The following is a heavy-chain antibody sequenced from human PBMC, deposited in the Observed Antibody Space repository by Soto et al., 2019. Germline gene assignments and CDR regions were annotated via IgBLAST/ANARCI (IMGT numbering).Heavy chain of an antibody. CDR3: AKATWGYWYFDL. CDR1: GFIFRSYG. J-gene: IGHJ2*01. CDR2: ISGSGDSP. D-gene: IGHD7-27*01. Sequence: EVQLLESGGGLVQPGGSLRLSCAASGFIFRSYGMSWVRQAPGKGLEWVSAISGSGDSPYYADSVKGRFTVSRDNSKNTLYLQMTSLRAGDTAVYYCAKATWGYWYFDLWGRGTLVTVSS. V-gene: IGHV3-23*01.